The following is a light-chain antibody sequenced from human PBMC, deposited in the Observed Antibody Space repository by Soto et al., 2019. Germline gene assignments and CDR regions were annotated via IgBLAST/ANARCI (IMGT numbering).Light chain of an antibody. CDR1: SSDVGGYNS. V-gene: IGLV2-14*01. J-gene: IGLJ1*01. CDR3: SSFTSSMTTV. CDR2: DVT. Sequence: QSVLTQPASVSGSPGQSITISCTGTSSDVGGYNSVSWYQQHPGKAPKLILYDVTDRPSGVSYRFSGSKSGNTASLTISGLQAADEADYFCSSFTSSMTTVFGSGTNVTVL.